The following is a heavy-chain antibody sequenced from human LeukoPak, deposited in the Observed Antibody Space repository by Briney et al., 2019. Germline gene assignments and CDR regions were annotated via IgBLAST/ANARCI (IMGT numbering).Heavy chain of an antibody. CDR2: ISYDGSNK. V-gene: IGHV3-30-3*01. D-gene: IGHD6-19*01. Sequence: GGSLRLSCAASGFTFSSYAMHWVRQAPGKGLEWVAVISYDGSNKYYADSVKGRFTISRDNSKNTLYLQMNSLRAEDTAVYYCASSRGWYQPFFDYWGQGTLVTVSS. CDR3: ASSRGWYQPFFDY. J-gene: IGHJ4*02. CDR1: GFTFSSYA.